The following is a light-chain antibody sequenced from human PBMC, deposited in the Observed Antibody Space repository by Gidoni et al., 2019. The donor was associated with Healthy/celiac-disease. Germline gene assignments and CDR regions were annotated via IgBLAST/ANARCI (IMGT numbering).Light chain of an antibody. CDR2: AAS. CDR3: LQDYNYPRT. V-gene: IGKV1-6*01. J-gene: IGKJ1*01. CDR1: QGIRND. Sequence: AIQMTQSPSSLSASVGDRVTINCRASQGIRNDLGWYQQKPGKAPKLLIYAASSLQSGVPSRFSGSGSGTDFTLTISSLQPEDFATYYCLQDYNYPRTFGQXTKVEIK.